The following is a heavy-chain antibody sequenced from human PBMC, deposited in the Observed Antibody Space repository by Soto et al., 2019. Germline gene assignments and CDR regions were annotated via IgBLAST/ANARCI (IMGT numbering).Heavy chain of an antibody. J-gene: IGHJ4*02. V-gene: IGHV3-11*06. CDR1: GFTSRDYY. CDR2: ISSSSSYT. Sequence: ESGGGLVKPGGSLRLSFAAPGFTSRDYYMSWIRQAPGKGLEWVSYISSSSSYTNYADSVKGRFTISRDNAKNSLYLQMNSLRAEDTAVYYCARAHNWNYIYWGQGTLVTVSS. CDR3: ARAHNWNYIY. D-gene: IGHD1-7*01.